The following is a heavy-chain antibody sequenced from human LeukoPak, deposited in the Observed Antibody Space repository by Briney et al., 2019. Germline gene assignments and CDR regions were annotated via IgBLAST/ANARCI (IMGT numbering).Heavy chain of an antibody. CDR3: TDYDSSGYFLY. CDR1: GFTVSSNY. V-gene: IGHV3-66*01. D-gene: IGHD3-22*01. J-gene: IGHJ4*02. Sequence: GGSLRLSCAASGFTVSSNYMSWVRQAPGKGLEWVSVIYSGGSTYYADSVKGRFTISRDNSKNTLYLQMNSLRAEDTAVYYCTDYDSSGYFLYWGQGTLVTVSS. CDR2: IYSGGST.